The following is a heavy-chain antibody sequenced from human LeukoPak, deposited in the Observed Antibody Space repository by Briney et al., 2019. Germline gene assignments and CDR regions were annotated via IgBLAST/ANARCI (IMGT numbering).Heavy chain of an antibody. Sequence: GGSLRLSCAASGFTFSSYGMHWVRQAPGKGLEGVAVIWYDGSNKYYADSVKGRFTISRDNSKNTLYLQMNSLRAEDTAVYYCARDYRNSGYDSQNWFDPWGQGTLVTVSS. CDR2: IWYDGSNK. CDR1: GFTFSSYG. D-gene: IGHD5-12*01. J-gene: IGHJ5*02. V-gene: IGHV3-33*01. CDR3: ARDYRNSGYDSQNWFDP.